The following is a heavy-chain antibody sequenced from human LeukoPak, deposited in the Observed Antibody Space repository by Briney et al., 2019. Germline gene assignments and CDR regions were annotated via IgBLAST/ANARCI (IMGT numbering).Heavy chain of an antibody. V-gene: IGHV3-30*18. Sequence: GGSLRLSCAASGFTFSSYGMHWVRQAPGKGLEWVAVISYDGSNKYYADSVKGRFTISRDNSKNTLYLQMNSLRAEDTAVYYCAKDVGGIVVVPAAIHYWGQGTLVTVSS. J-gene: IGHJ4*02. CDR3: AKDVGGIVVVPAAIHY. D-gene: IGHD2-2*01. CDR1: GFTFSSYG. CDR2: ISYDGSNK.